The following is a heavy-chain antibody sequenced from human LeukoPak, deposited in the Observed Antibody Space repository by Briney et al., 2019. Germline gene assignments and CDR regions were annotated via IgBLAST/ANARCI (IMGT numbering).Heavy chain of an antibody. V-gene: IGHV3-23*01. Sequence: GGSLRLSCAASGFTFSSYAMNWVRQAPGKGLEWVSAISGSGGGTYYADSVKGRFTISRDNSKNTLYLQMNSLRAEDTAVYYCAKEEILLWFGELPPYFDYWGQGTLVTVSS. CDR3: AKEEILLWFGELPPYFDY. CDR2: ISGSGGGT. J-gene: IGHJ4*02. D-gene: IGHD3-10*01. CDR1: GFTFSSYA.